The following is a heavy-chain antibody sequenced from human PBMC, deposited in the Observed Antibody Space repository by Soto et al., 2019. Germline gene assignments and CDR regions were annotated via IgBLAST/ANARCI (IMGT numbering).Heavy chain of an antibody. CDR3: ARGWFGPDV. V-gene: IGHV3-74*01. CDR2: IDNAGTDS. CDR1: GFTFSGRS. D-gene: IGHD3-10*01. J-gene: IGHJ6*04. Sequence: EVQLVESGGGLVQPGGSLRLSCAASGFTFSGRSMHWVRQAPGKGLVWVSGIDNAGTDSTYADSVKGRFTSSRDNAKNTLYLQMNRLSGEDTAVYYCARGWFGPDVWGKGTTVTVSS.